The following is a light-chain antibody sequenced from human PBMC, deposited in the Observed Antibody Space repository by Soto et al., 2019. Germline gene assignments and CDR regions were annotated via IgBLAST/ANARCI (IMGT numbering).Light chain of an antibody. Sequence: DIQMTQSPSSLYASVGDRVTITCRASQSSSSYLNWYQQKPGKAPKLLIYAASSLQSGVPSRFSGSGSGTDFTLTISSLQPEDFATYYCQQSYSTPRTFGQGTKVEIK. CDR3: QQSYSTPRT. J-gene: IGKJ1*01. CDR2: AAS. CDR1: QSSSSY. V-gene: IGKV1-39*01.